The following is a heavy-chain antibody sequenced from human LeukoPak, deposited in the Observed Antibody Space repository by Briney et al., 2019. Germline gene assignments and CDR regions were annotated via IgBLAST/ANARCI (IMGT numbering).Heavy chain of an antibody. V-gene: IGHV1-69*13. Sequence: ASVKVSCKASGGTFISYAISWVRQAPGQGLEWMGGIIPIFGTANYAQKFQGRVTITADESTSTAYMELSSLRSEDTAVYYCARDIPYVSYDSSGYHDYYFDYWGQGTLVTVSS. CDR3: ARDIPYVSYDSSGYHDYYFDY. CDR1: GGTFISYA. D-gene: IGHD3-22*01. CDR2: IIPIFGTA. J-gene: IGHJ4*02.